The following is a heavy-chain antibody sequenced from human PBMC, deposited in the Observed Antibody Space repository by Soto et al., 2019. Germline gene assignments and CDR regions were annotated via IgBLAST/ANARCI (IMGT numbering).Heavy chain of an antibody. CDR1: GFTFSDSW. Sequence: GGSLRLSCAASGFTFSDSWMDWVRQAPGKGPEWVANIKQDGSEKNYVDSVKGRFTISRGNAKNSLYLQMNSLRAEDTAVYYCANLGRHGWGQGTTVTVSS. D-gene: IGHD3-16*01. CDR2: IKQDGSEK. V-gene: IGHV3-7*01. J-gene: IGHJ6*02. CDR3: ANLGRHG.